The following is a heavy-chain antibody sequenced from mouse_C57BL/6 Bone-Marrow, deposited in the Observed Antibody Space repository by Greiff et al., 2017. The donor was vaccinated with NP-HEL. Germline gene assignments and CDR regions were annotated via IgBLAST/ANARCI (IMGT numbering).Heavy chain of an antibody. J-gene: IGHJ4*01. Sequence: VHVKQSGPVLVKPGASVKMSCKASGYTFTDYYMNWVKQSHGKSLEWIGVINPYNGGTSYNQKFKGKATLTVDKSSSTAYMELNSLTSEDSAVYYCAPKDYAMDYWGQGTSVTVSS. CDR3: APKDYAMDY. V-gene: IGHV1-19*01. CDR2: INPYNGGT. CDR1: GYTFTDYY.